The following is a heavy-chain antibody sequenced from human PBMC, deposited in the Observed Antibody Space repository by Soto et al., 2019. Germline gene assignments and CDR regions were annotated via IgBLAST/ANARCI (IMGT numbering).Heavy chain of an antibody. CDR2: ISWDGGST. CDR1: GFTFDDYT. CDR3: AKDMGELELPYYYYYYGMDV. D-gene: IGHD1-7*01. Sequence: GGSLRLSCAASGFTFDDYTMHWVRQAPGKGLEWVSLISWDGGSTYYADSVKGRFTISRDNSKNSLYLQMNSLRTEDTALYYCAKDMGELELPYYYYYYGMDVWGQGTTVTVSS. V-gene: IGHV3-43*01. J-gene: IGHJ6*02.